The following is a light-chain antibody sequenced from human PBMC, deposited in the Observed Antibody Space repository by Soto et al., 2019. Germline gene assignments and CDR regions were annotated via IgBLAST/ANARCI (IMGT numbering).Light chain of an antibody. Sequence: EIVLTQSPGTPSLSPGERATLSCRASQSVGSNLAWYQQEPGQAPRLLISGASSRATGIPDRFSGSGSGTDFTLTISRLEPEDFALYYCQQYTSSAITFGQGTRLEIK. J-gene: IGKJ5*01. CDR1: QSVGSN. CDR3: QQYTSSAIT. V-gene: IGKV3-20*01. CDR2: GAS.